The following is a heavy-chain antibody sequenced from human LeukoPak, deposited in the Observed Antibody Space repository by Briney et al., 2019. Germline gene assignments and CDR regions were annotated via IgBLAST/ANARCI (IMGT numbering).Heavy chain of an antibody. CDR2: INYNGST. Sequence: SETLSLTCAVYGGSFSGYYWSWIRQPPGKGLEWIGEINYNGSTNHNPSLKSRVTISGDTSKKQFSLKLSSVTAADTAVYYCARVQRWLQFFNWFDPWGQGTLVTVSS. CDR1: GGSFSGYY. V-gene: IGHV4-34*01. CDR3: ARVQRWLQFFNWFDP. J-gene: IGHJ5*02. D-gene: IGHD5-24*01.